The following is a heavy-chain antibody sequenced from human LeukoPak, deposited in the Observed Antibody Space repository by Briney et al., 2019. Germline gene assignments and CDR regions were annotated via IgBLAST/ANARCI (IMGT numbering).Heavy chain of an antibody. Sequence: SETLSLTCTVSGGSISSYYWSWIRQPPGKGLEWIGYIYYSGSTNYNPSLKSRVTISVDKSKNQFSLKLSSVTAADTAVYYCARDLEYSSSVRRYYYYYMDVWGKGTTVTVSS. CDR3: ARDLEYSSSVRRYYYYYMDV. CDR1: GGSISSYY. D-gene: IGHD6-6*01. CDR2: IYYSGST. J-gene: IGHJ6*03. V-gene: IGHV4-59*12.